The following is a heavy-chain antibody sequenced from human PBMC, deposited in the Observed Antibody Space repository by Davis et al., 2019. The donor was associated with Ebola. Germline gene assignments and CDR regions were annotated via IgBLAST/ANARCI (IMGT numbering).Heavy chain of an antibody. J-gene: IGHJ4*02. CDR2: ISGSGGST. CDR1: GFTFSGSA. V-gene: IGHV3-23*01. D-gene: IGHD6-19*01. CDR3: NSAVAGTGGDY. Sequence: GESLKISCAASGFTFSGSAMHWVRQAPGKGLEWVSAISGSGGSTYYADSVKGRFTISRDNSKNTLYLQMNSLKTEDTAVYYCNSAVAGTGGDYWGQGTLVTVSS.